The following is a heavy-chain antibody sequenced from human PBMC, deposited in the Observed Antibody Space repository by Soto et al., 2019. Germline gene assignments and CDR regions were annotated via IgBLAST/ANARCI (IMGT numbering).Heavy chain of an antibody. J-gene: IGHJ4*02. CDR1: GGSNSSSNC. Sequence: QVPLQESGPGLVKPSGTLSLTCAVSGGSNSSSNCWSWVRQPPGKGLEWIGEIYHSGSTNYNPSLKSRVTISVDESKNQCSLRLSSVPAADTAVYYCARVYCGILGVAIDYWGQGTLVTVSS. D-gene: IGHD2-21*01. CDR2: IYHSGST. CDR3: ARVYCGILGVAIDY. V-gene: IGHV4-4*02.